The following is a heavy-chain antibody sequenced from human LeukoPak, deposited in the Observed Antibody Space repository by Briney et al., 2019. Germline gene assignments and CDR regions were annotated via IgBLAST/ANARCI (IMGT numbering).Heavy chain of an antibody. CDR3: ATYSGYAAY. CDR1: GYTLTELA. D-gene: IGHD5-12*01. V-gene: IGHV1-24*01. CDR2: FDPEDVET. J-gene: IGHJ4*02. Sequence: ASVKVSCKVSGYTLTELAIHWVRQAPGKGLEWMGGFDPEDVETIYAQKFQGRVTMTEDTYTDTAYMELSSLRSEDTAVYYCATYSGYAAYWGQGTLVSISS.